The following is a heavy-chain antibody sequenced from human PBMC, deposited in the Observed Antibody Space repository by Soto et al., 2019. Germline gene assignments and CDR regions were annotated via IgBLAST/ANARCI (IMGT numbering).Heavy chain of an antibody. CDR1: GLTFSSYA. CDR2: IKKDGIEK. Sequence: GGSLRLSCAASGLTFSSYAMHWVRQAPWKGLEWVANIKKDGIEKYYGDSVRGRFSVFRDNAKNAAYLQMNRLKGEDTGVYFCARGRYNSGDYPKCFDYWGQGAWVTVTS. V-gene: IGHV3-7*01. D-gene: IGHD5-12*01. J-gene: IGHJ4*02. CDR3: ARGRYNSGDYPKCFDY.